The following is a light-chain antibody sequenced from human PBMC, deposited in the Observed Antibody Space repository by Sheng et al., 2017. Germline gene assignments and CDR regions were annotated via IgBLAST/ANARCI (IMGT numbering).Light chain of an antibody. V-gene: IGKV3-15*01. CDR1: QSVRDN. CDR3: QQYTNWPLT. Sequence: EVVMTQSPATLSVSPGERATLSCRASQSVRDNLAWYQQKPGQVHRLLMYGASTRATDIPARFSGSGSGTEFTLTISSLQSEDFAVYYCQQYTNWPLTFGGGTKVEIK. J-gene: IGKJ4*01. CDR2: GAS.